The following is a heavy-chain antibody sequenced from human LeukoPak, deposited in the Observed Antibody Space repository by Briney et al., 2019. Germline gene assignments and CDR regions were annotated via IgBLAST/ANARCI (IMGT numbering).Heavy chain of an antibody. CDR3: ARDEYYYDSSGYYYYGMDV. Sequence: SETLSLTCTVSGGSVSSGSYYWSWIRQPPGKGLEWMGYIYYSGSTNYNPSLKSRVTISVDTSKNQFSLKLRSVTAADTAVYYCARDEYYYDSSGYYYYGMDVWGQGTTVTVSS. J-gene: IGHJ6*02. CDR1: GGSVSSGSYY. CDR2: IYYSGST. D-gene: IGHD3-22*01. V-gene: IGHV4-61*01.